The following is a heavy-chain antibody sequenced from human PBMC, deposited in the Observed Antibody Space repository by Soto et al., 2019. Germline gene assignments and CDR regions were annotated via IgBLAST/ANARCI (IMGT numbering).Heavy chain of an antibody. J-gene: IGHJ4*02. CDR2: INPSAGST. Sequence: ASVKVSYKASGYSFISHYIHWVRQAPGQGLEWMGIINPSAGSTSYAEKCQGRVTMTRDTSTSTVYMELSSLRSEDTAVYYCARGPKELWLDYWGQGTLVTVSS. V-gene: IGHV1-46*01. CDR3: ARGPKELWLDY. CDR1: GYSFISHY. D-gene: IGHD5-18*01.